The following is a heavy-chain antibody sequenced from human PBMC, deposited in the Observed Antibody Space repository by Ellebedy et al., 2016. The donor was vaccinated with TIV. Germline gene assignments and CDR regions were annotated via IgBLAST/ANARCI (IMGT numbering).Heavy chain of an antibody. Sequence: PGGSLRLSCTASGFTFSNFGMHWVRQAPGKGLEWVAFIRYDGSNKYYADSVKGRFTISRDNSKNTLHLQMDSLRAEDTAVYYSAKKKDYDGNSLDYWGQGTLVTVSS. J-gene: IGHJ4*02. D-gene: IGHD4-23*01. V-gene: IGHV3-30*02. CDR3: AKKKDYDGNSLDY. CDR2: IRYDGSNK. CDR1: GFTFSNFG.